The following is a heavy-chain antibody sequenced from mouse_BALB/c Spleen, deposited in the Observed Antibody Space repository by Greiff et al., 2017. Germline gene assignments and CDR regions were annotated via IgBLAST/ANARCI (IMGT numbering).Heavy chain of an antibody. CDR1: GYTFSSYW. J-gene: IGHJ2*01. CDR2: ILPGSGST. CDR3: ARPVEPFDY. Sequence: VKLVESGAELMKPGASVKISCKATGYTFSSYWIEWVKQRPGRGLEWIGEILPGSGSTNYNEKFKGKATFTADTSSNTAYMQLSSLTSEDSAVYYCARPVEPFDYWGQGTTLTVSS. V-gene: IGHV1-9*01. D-gene: IGHD1-1*02.